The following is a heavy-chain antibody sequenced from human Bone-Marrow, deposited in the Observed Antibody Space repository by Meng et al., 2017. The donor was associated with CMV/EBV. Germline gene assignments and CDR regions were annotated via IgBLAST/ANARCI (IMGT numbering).Heavy chain of an antibody. D-gene: IGHD3-3*01. CDR1: GGSFSGYY. Sequence: SETLSLTCAVYGGSFSGYYWSWVRQPPGKGLEWIGEINHSGSTNYNPSLKSRVTISVDTSKNPFSLKLSSVTAADTAVYYCARWGYDFWSGYLSVWGQGTTVTVSS. CDR2: INHSGST. CDR3: ARWGYDFWSGYLSV. J-gene: IGHJ6*02. V-gene: IGHV4-34*01.